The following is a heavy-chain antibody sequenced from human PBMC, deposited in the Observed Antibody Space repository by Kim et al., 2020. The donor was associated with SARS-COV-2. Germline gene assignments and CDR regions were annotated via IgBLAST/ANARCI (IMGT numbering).Heavy chain of an antibody. V-gene: IGHV3-21*01. CDR1: GFTFSSFS. CDR3: ARDVKGSSWSFDP. Sequence: GGSLRLSCAASGFTFSSFSMNWVRQAPGKGLEWVSSISGSSTYIYYADSVKGRFTISRDNAQNSVYLQMNSLRAEDTAVYYCARDVKGSSWSFDPWGQGT. CDR2: ISGSSTYI. D-gene: IGHD6-13*01. J-gene: IGHJ5*02.